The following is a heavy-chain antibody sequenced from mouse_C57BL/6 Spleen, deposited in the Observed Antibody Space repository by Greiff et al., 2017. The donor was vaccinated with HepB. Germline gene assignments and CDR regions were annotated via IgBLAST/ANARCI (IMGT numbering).Heavy chain of an antibody. CDR1: GYTFTSYW. CDR2: IHPNSGST. J-gene: IGHJ4*01. CDR3: ARNYDSSYNYAMDY. V-gene: IGHV1-64*01. D-gene: IGHD1-1*01. Sequence: QVQLQQPGAELVKPGASVKLSCKASGYTFTSYWMHWVKQRPGQGLEWIGMIHPNSGSTNYNEKFKSKATLTVDKSSSTAYMQLSSLTSEDSAVYYCARNYDSSYNYAMDYWGQGTSVTVSS.